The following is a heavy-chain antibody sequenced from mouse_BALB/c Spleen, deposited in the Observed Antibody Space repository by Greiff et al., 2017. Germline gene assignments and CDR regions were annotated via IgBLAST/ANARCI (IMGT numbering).Heavy chain of an antibody. CDR2: ILPGSGST. Sequence: QVQLQQSGAELMKPGASVKLSCKATGYTFSSYWIEWVKQRPGHGLEWIGEILPGSGSTNYNEKFKGKATFTADTSSNTAYMQLSSLTSEDSAVYYCARRGPATATSWYFDVWGAGTTVTVSS. D-gene: IGHD1-2*01. CDR3: ARRGPATATSWYFDV. J-gene: IGHJ1*01. CDR1: GYTFSSYW. V-gene: IGHV1-9*01.